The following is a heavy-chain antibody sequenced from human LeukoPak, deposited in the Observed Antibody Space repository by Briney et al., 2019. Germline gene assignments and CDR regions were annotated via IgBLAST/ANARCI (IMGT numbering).Heavy chain of an antibody. CDR3: AREAYYYDSSGHSYYYYGMDV. CDR1: GFTFSSYS. Sequence: GGSLRLSCAASGFTFSSYSMTWVRQAPGKGLEWVSSISSSSGYIYYADSLKGRFTISRDNAKNSLYLQMNSLRAEDTAVYYCAREAYYYDSSGHSYYYYGMDVWGQGTTVTVSS. CDR2: ISSSSGYI. J-gene: IGHJ6*02. D-gene: IGHD3-22*01. V-gene: IGHV3-21*01.